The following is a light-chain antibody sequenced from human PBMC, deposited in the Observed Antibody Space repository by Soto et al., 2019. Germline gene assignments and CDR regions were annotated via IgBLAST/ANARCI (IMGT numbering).Light chain of an antibody. Sequence: IQITQPASSLSASVGHRFTITCLAIQSISSYLNWYQQKPGKAPKLLIYAASSLQSGVPSRFSGSGSGTDFTLTISSLEPEDFAVYYCKQRSKWHPSITFGPGTRLEI. J-gene: IGKJ5*01. CDR1: QSISSY. CDR2: AAS. V-gene: IGKV1-39*01. CDR3: KQRSKWHPSIT.